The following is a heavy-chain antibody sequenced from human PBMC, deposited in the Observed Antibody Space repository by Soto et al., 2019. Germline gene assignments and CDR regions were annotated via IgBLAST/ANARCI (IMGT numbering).Heavy chain of an antibody. D-gene: IGHD4-17*01. CDR3: ARGDIGTTVTPG. Sequence: XXVSCKASGYTFTSYGISWVRQAPGQGLEWMGWISAYNGNTNYAQKLQGRVTMTTDTSTSTAYMELRSLRSADTAVYYCARGDIGTTVTPGWGQGTLVTVSS. CDR1: GYTFTSYG. J-gene: IGHJ4*02. CDR2: ISAYNGNT. V-gene: IGHV1-18*01.